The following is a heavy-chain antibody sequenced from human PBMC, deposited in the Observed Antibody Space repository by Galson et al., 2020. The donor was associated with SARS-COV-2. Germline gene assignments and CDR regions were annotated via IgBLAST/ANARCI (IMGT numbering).Heavy chain of an antibody. Sequence: SGPTLVKHTQTLTLTCTFSGLSLTTSGMGVTWIRQHPGKALEWLALIAWDDDKYYSTSLRTRLTISRDTYKNQVFLTMTNMDPVDTATYYCARMADGYGGYDYGSSPFDYWGQGTLVTVSS. CDR2: IAWDDDK. CDR1: GLSLTTSGMG. D-gene: IGHD5-12*01. J-gene: IGHJ4*02. CDR3: ARMADGYGGYDYGSSPFDY. V-gene: IGHV2-70*01.